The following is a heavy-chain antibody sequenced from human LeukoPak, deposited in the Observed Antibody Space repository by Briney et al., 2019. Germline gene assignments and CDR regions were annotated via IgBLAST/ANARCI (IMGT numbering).Heavy chain of an antibody. CDR1: GFTFSSYA. J-gene: IGHJ5*02. D-gene: IGHD3-10*01. CDR2: ISYDGSNK. CDR3: ARCLLPRVLLWFGEPPNWFDP. Sequence: GGSLRLSCAASGFTFSSYAMHWVRQAPGKGLEWVAVISYDGSNKYYADSVKGRFTISRDNAKNSLYLQMNSLRAEDTAVYYCARCLLPRVLLWFGEPPNWFDPWGQGTLVTVSS. V-gene: IGHV3-30-3*01.